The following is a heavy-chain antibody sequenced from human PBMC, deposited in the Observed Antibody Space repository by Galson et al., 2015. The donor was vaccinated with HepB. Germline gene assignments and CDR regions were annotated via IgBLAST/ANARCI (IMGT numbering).Heavy chain of an antibody. V-gene: IGHV3-30*18. D-gene: IGHD3-10*01. CDR1: GFTFNSYG. CDR3: AKEGGSGSLDV. Sequence: SLRLSCAASGFTFNSYGIHWVRQAPGKGLDWVAVISYDGSNKYYADSVEGRSTISRDNSKNTLYLQINSLRAEDTAVYYCAKEGGSGSLDVWGQGTTVTVSS. CDR2: ISYDGSNK. J-gene: IGHJ6*02.